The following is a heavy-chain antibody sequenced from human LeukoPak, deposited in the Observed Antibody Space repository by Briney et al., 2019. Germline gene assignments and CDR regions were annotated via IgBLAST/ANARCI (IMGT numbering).Heavy chain of an antibody. Sequence: GGSLRLSCAVSGFTFGNYGMHWVRQAPGKGLEWVALISYDGSSEYYAGSVRGRFTISRDNSKITVYLQMNSLKAEDTAVYYCAKELYNYGDYGAEGLDVGGQGTTVTVS. CDR1: GFTFGNYG. V-gene: IGHV3-30*18. CDR2: ISYDGSSE. CDR3: AKELYNYGDYGAEGLDV. D-gene: IGHD4-17*01. J-gene: IGHJ6*02.